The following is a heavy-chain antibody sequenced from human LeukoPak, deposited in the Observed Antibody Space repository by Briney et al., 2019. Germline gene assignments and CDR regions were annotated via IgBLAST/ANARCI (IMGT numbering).Heavy chain of an antibody. CDR1: GYTFTSYD. CDR2: MNPNSGNT. CDR3: ARVKYGYSSGWSFDY. V-gene: IGHV1-8*03. J-gene: IGHJ4*02. Sequence: ASVKVSCKASGYTFTSYDINWVRQATGQGLEWMGWMNPNSGNTGYAQKFQGRVTITKNTSISTAYMELSSLRSEDTAVYYCARVKYGYSSGWSFDYWGQGTLVTVSS. D-gene: IGHD6-19*01.